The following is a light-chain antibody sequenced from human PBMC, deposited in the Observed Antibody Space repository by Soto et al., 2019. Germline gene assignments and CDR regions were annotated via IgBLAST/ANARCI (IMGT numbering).Light chain of an antibody. CDR1: QSLLYYSNNKNY. J-gene: IGKJ1*01. CDR2: WAS. Sequence: DIVITQSPDSLALSLGERATINCKSSQSLLYYSNNKNYFAWYQQKPGQPPKLLIYWASTRESGVPDRFSGSGSGTDFTLTITSLQAEDVAIYYCQQYYSTPWTFGQGTKVEIK. CDR3: QQYYSTPWT. V-gene: IGKV4-1*01.